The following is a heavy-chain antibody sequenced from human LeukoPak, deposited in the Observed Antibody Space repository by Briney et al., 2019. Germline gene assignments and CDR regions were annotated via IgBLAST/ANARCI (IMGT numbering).Heavy chain of an antibody. Sequence: PGGSLRLSCVGSGSGLNFGSYWMPWVRQTPGEGLECVATMNGDGSQRYYVDSVKDRFTISRDNAKNSLYLQMNSLRDEDTAVYYCADPDVHWGQGTLVTVSS. V-gene: IGHV3-7*01. J-gene: IGHJ1*01. CDR2: MNGDGSQR. D-gene: IGHD1-14*01. CDR1: GLNFGSYW. CDR3: ADPDVH.